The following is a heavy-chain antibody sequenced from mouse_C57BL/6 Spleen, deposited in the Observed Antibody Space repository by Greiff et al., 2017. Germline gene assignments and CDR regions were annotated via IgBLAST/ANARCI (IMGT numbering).Heavy chain of an antibody. Sequence: VQLQQSGPELVKPGASVKIPCKASGYTFTDYNMDWVKQSHGKSLEWIGDSNPNNGGTIYNQKFKGKATLTVDKSSSTAYMELLSLTSEDTAVYYCAIYYDYDAWFAYWGQGTLVTVSA. D-gene: IGHD2-4*01. CDR2: SNPNNGGT. CDR3: AIYYDYDAWFAY. V-gene: IGHV1-18*01. J-gene: IGHJ3*01. CDR1: GYTFTDYN.